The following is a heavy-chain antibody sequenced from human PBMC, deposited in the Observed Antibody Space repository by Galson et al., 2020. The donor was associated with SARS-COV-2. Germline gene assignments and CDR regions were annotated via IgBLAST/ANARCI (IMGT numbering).Heavy chain of an antibody. Sequence: ASVTVSCKASGYTFTGYYMHWVRQAPGQGLEWMGWINPNSGGTNYAQKFQGRVTMTRDTSISTAYMELSRLRSDDTAVYYCARVLYTAVDGLGYWGQGTLVTVSS. D-gene: IGHD6-19*01. CDR2: INPNSGGT. V-gene: IGHV1-2*02. CDR3: ARVLYTAVDGLGY. CDR1: GYTFTGYY. J-gene: IGHJ4*02.